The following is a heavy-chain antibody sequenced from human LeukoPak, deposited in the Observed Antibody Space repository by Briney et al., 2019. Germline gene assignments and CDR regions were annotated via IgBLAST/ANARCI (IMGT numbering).Heavy chain of an antibody. D-gene: IGHD4-17*01. CDR3: AKDFGDGGDYYFDY. CDR2: ISWNSGSI. Sequence: PGGSLRLSCAASGFTFDDYAMHWVRQAPGKGLEWVSGISWNSGSIGYADSVKGRSTISRDNAKNSLYLQMNSLRAEDTALYYCAKDFGDGGDYYFDYWGQGTLVTVSS. J-gene: IGHJ4*02. V-gene: IGHV3-9*01. CDR1: GFTFDDYA.